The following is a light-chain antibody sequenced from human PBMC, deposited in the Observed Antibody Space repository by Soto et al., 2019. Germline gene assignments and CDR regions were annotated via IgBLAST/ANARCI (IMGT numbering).Light chain of an antibody. Sequence: EIVLTQSPGTLSLSPGERATLSCRASQSVTSSYLAWYQQKPGQAPRLLIYGVSSRATGIPDRFSGSGPGTDFTLTISSLEPEDFAVYYCQQRSNWPITFGQGTRLEIK. CDR3: QQRSNWPIT. V-gene: IGKV3D-20*02. CDR1: QSVTSSY. CDR2: GVS. J-gene: IGKJ5*01.